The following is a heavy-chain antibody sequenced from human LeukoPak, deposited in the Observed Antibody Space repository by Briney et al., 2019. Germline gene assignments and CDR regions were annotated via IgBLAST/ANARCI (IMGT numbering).Heavy chain of an antibody. Sequence: GGSLRLSCAASGFTFSNYGMHWVRQAPGKGLEWVALIWYDGRSKFYGDSVKGRFTISRDNSKNTLDLQMNSLRAEDTAVYYCVRGYDRRLWAHYFDYWGQGTLVTVSS. CDR2: IWYDGRSK. V-gene: IGHV3-33*01. CDR3: VRGYDRRLWAHYFDY. CDR1: GFTFSNYG. D-gene: IGHD5-12*01. J-gene: IGHJ4*02.